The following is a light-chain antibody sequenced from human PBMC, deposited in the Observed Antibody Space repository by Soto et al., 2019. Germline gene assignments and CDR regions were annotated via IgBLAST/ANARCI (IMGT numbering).Light chain of an antibody. Sequence: PGERVTLACRASQSVSSSYFTWYQQKPGQAPRLLIYGASTMATSIPARFSGSGPVTHFNFTISSLEPEDFAVYYCQQYGSSPPGTFGQGTKVDIK. J-gene: IGKJ1*01. CDR1: QSVSSSY. CDR2: GAS. CDR3: QQYGSSPPGT. V-gene: IGKV3-20*01.